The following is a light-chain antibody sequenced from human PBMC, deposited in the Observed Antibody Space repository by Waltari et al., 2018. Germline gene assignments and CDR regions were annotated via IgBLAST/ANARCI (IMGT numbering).Light chain of an antibody. CDR3: SSYTRSSRLV. CDR2: DVD. CDR1: SSDIGANDY. V-gene: IGLV2-14*03. Sequence: QSALTQPASVSGSPGQSITISCTGTSSDIGANDYVSWYQQPPGKAPQLIIFDVDKRPSGISIRFSASKSDNTASLTISGLQAEDEADYYCSSYTRSSRLVFGGGTKLVVL. J-gene: IGLJ2*01.